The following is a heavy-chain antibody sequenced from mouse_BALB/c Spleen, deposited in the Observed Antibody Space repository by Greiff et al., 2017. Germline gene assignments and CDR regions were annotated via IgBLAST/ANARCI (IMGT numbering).Heavy chain of an antibody. CDR1: GFNIKDYY. V-gene: IGHV14-4*02. CDR2: IDPENGDT. D-gene: IGHD1-1*01. J-gene: IGHJ3*01. CDR3: THYGQLRGFAY. Sequence: VQLKESGAELVRSGASVKLSCTASGFNIKDYYMHWVKQRPEQGLEWIGWIDPENGDTEYAPKFQGKATMTADTSSNTAYLQLSSLTSEDTAVYYCTHYGQLRGFAYWGQGTLVTVSA.